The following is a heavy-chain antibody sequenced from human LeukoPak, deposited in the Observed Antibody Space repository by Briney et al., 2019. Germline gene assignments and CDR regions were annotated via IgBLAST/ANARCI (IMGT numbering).Heavy chain of an antibody. Sequence: SETLSLTCAVYGGSFSGYYWSWIRQPPGEGLEWVGEFNHSGSTNYNPSLKSRVTISVDTSKNQFSLKLSSVTAADTAVYYCASVGYYDSSGYYEDAFDIWGQGTMVTVSS. V-gene: IGHV4-34*01. D-gene: IGHD3-22*01. CDR1: GGSFSGYY. CDR2: FNHSGST. J-gene: IGHJ3*02. CDR3: ASVGYYDSSGYYEDAFDI.